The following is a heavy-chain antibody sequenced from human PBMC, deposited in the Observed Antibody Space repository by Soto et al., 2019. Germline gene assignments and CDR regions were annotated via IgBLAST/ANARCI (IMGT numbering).Heavy chain of an antibody. CDR3: ARTITGYFWAGAY. J-gene: IGHJ4*02. CDR1: GFTFSSYA. Sequence: GGSLRLSCAASGFTFSSYAMSWVRQSPGKGLEWVSAISGSGDSSYYAGSVKGXFXXXXXXXXXXXYXKMDSLRAEDTATYYCARTITGYFWAGAYWGQGTLVTVSS. D-gene: IGHD1-1*01. CDR2: ISGSGDSS. V-gene: IGHV3-23*01.